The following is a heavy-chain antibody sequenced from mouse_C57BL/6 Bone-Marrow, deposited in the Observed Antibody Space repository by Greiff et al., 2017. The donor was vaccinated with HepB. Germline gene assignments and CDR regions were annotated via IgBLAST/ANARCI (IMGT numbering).Heavy chain of an antibody. CDR1: GFTFSDYY. V-gene: IGHV5-12*01. CDR3: ARQGGYDAWFAY. CDR2: ISNGGGST. Sequence: EVKLVESGGGLVQPGGSLKLSCAASGFTFSDYYMYWVRQTPEKRLEWVAYISNGGGSTYYPDTVKGRFTISRDNAKNTLYLQMSRLKSEDTAMYYCARQGGYDAWFAYWGQGTLVTVSA. J-gene: IGHJ3*01. D-gene: IGHD2-2*01.